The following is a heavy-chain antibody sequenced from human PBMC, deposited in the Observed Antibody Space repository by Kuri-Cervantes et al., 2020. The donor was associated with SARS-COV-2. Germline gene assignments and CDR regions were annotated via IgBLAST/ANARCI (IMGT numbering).Heavy chain of an antibody. CDR1: GFSFSSYG. Sequence: GGSLRLSCVASGFSFSSYGMHWVRQTPGKGLEWVAFVRHGGKTKDYTDSVKGRFTISRDNSKNTLYLQMNSLRPEDTAVYYCAKDDGGSFGLLDNWGQGTLVTVSS. CDR3: AKDDGGSFGLLDN. CDR2: VRHGGKTK. J-gene: IGHJ4*02. D-gene: IGHD1-26*01. V-gene: IGHV3-30*02.